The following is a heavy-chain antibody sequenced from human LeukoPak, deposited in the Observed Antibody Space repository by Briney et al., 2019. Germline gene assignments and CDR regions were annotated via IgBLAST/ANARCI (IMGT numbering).Heavy chain of an antibody. Sequence: GGSLRLSCAASGFTFSGFAMSWVRQAPGKGLEWVSVITGSGGNIYYADSVKGRFTISRDNSKNTVFLQMNSLRAEDTAVYYCARDALWVTSIPRLGDWGQGALATVSS. CDR1: GFTFSGFA. CDR2: ITGSGGNI. D-gene: IGHD2-21*02. V-gene: IGHV3-23*01. CDR3: ARDALWVTSIPRLGD. J-gene: IGHJ4*02.